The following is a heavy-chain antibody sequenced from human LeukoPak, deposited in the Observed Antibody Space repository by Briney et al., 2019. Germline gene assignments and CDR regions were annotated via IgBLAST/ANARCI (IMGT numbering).Heavy chain of an antibody. D-gene: IGHD3-3*01. V-gene: IGHV1-8*01. J-gene: IGHJ4*02. CDR1: GYTFTSYD. CDR2: MNPNSGNT. CDR3: ARKFYDFWSGYSPKTYIDY. Sequence: ASVKVSCKASGYTFTSYDINWVRQATGQGLEWMGWMNPNSGNTGYAQKFQGRVTMTRNTSISTAYMELSSLRSEDTAVYYCARKFYDFWSGYSPKTYIDYWGQGTLVTVSS.